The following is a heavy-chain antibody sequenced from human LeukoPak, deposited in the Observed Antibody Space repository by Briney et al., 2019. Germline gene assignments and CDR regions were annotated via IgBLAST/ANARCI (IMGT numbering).Heavy chain of an antibody. D-gene: IGHD6-6*01. CDR3: ASSSSIAARDFDY. CDR1: GYAFTGYY. V-gene: IGHV1-69*13. J-gene: IGHJ4*02. Sequence: GASVKVSCKASGYAFTGYYMHWVRQAPGQGLEWMGGIIPIFGTANYAQKFQGRVTITADESTSTAYMELSSLRSEDTAVYYCASSSSIAARDFDYWGQGTLVTVSS. CDR2: IIPIFGTA.